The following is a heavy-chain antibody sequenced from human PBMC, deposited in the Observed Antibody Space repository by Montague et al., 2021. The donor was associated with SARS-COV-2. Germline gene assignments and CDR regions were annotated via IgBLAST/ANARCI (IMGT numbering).Heavy chain of an antibody. Sequence: SETLSLTCAVSGGSISSSNWWSWVRQPPGKGLEWIGEIYHSGSTNYNPSLKSRVTISVDKSKNQFSLKLSSVTAADTAVYYCARQSPVTMIVVVIGGRFDYWGQGTLVTVSS. CDR3: ARQSPVTMIVVVIGGRFDY. CDR1: GGSISSSNW. J-gene: IGHJ4*02. V-gene: IGHV4-4*02. CDR2: IYHSGST. D-gene: IGHD3-22*01.